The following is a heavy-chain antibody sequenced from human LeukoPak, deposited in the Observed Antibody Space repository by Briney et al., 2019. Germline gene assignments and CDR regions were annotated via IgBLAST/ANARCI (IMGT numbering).Heavy chain of an antibody. CDR1: GFAFSTYA. CDR2: ISHDGNIK. Sequence: PGGSLRLSCAASGFAFSTYAIQWVRQAPGKGLEWVALISHDGNIKFYADSVKGRSTISRDNSNNTVSLQMNSLRAEDTAVYYCARDRWLRLPDIWGQGTMVTVSS. D-gene: IGHD5-12*01. J-gene: IGHJ3*02. CDR3: ARDRWLRLPDI. V-gene: IGHV3-30-3*01.